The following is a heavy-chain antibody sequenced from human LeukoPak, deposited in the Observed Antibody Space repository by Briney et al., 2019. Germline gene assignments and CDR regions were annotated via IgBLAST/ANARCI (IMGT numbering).Heavy chain of an antibody. CDR2: ISGSGGST. Sequence: GGSLRLSCAASGFTFSSYAMSWVRQAPGKGLEWVSAISGSGGSTYYADSAKGRFTISRDNSKNTLYLQMNSLRAEDTAVYYCAKVRGIVVPAAAVYYYYYYGMDVWGQGTTVTVSS. CDR3: AKVRGIVVPAAAVYYYYYYGMDV. V-gene: IGHV3-23*01. J-gene: IGHJ6*02. D-gene: IGHD2-2*01. CDR1: GFTFSSYA.